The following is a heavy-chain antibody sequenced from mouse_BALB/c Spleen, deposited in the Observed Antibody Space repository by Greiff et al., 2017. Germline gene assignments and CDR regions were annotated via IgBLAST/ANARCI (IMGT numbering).Heavy chain of an antibody. J-gene: IGHJ3*01. D-gene: IGHD2-1*01. CDR1: GYTFTSYY. V-gene: IGHV1S81*02. Sequence: QVQLQQSGAELVKPGASVKLSCKASGYTFTSYYMYWVKQRPGQGLEWIGEINPSNGGTNFNEKFKSKATLTVDKSSSTAYMQLSSLTSEDSAVYYCTRGEYGNRFAYWGQGTLVTVSA. CDR3: TRGEYGNRFAY. CDR2: INPSNGGT.